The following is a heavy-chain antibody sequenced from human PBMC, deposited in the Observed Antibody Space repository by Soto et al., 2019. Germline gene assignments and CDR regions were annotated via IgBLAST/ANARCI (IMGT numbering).Heavy chain of an antibody. CDR3: ARDMVRGVYYYYYGMDV. J-gene: IGHJ6*02. Sequence: SSETLSLTCAVSGYSISSGYYWGWIRQPPGKGLEWIGSIYHSGSTYYNPSLKGRVTISVDTSKNQFSLKLSSVTAADTAVYYCARDMVRGVYYYYYGMDVWGQGTTVTV. D-gene: IGHD3-10*01. CDR2: IYHSGST. V-gene: IGHV4-38-2*02. CDR1: GYSISSGYY.